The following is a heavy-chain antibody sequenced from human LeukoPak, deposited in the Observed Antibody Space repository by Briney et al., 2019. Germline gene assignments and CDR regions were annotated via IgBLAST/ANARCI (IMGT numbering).Heavy chain of an antibody. V-gene: IGHV4-38-2*02. D-gene: IGHD5-18*01. CDR3: ATKVDTATDYYYYMDV. Sequence: SETLSLTCTVSGYSISSSYYWGWIRQPPGKGLEWIGNIYHSGSTHYNPSLQSRVTISVDLAKIQFSLKLNSVTAADTAVYYCATKVDTATDYYYYMDVWGKGTTVTVSS. J-gene: IGHJ6*03. CDR2: IYHSGST. CDR1: GYSISSSYY.